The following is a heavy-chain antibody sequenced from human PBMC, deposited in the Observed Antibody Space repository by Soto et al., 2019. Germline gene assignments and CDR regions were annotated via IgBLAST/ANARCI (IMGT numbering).Heavy chain of an antibody. CDR3: ARDFHFGYSSSWYWFDP. D-gene: IGHD6-13*01. V-gene: IGHV6-1*01. J-gene: IGHJ5*02. Sequence: PSQTLSLTCAISGDSVSSNSAAWNWIRQSPSRGLEWLGRTYYRSKWYNDYAVSVKSRITINPDTSKNQFSLQLNSVTPEDTAVYYCARDFHFGYSSSWYWFDPWGQGTLVTVSS. CDR2: TYYRSKWYN. CDR1: GDSVSSNSAA.